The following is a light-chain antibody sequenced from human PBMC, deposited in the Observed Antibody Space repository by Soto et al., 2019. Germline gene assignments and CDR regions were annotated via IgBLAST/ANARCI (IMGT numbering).Light chain of an antibody. V-gene: IGKV3-11*01. CDR3: QQRSNWPPMYT. CDR1: QRVSSY. Sequence: EIVLTQSPATLSLSPGERATLSCRASQRVSSYLAWYQQKPGQAPRLLIYDASNRATGIPARFSGSGSGTDFTLTISSLEPEDFAVYYCQQRSNWPPMYTFGQGTKREIK. CDR2: DAS. J-gene: IGKJ2*01.